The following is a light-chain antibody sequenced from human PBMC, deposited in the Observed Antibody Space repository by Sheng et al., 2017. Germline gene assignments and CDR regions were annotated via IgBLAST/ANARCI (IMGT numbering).Light chain of an antibody. V-gene: IGLV3-1*01. CDR2: QDS. CDR3: QAWDSSTGGV. Sequence: SYELTQPPSVSVSPGQTASITCSGDKLGDKYACWYQQKPGQSPVLVIYQDSKRPSGIPERFSGSNSGNTATLTISGTQAMDEADYYCQAWDSSTGGVFGRRDQADRP. CDR1: KLGDKY. J-gene: IGLJ3*02.